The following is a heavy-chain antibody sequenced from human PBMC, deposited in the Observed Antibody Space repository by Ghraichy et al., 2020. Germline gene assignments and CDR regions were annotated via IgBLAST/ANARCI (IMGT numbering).Heavy chain of an antibody. Sequence: SETLSLTCAVYGGSFSGYYWSWIRQPPGKGLEWIGEINHSGSTNYNPSLKSRVTISVDTSKNQFSLKLSSVTAADTAVYYCARAPSSVYYYYYGMDVWGQGTTVTVSS. CDR3: ARAPSSVYYYYYGMDV. D-gene: IGHD3-22*01. CDR2: INHSGST. V-gene: IGHV4-34*01. J-gene: IGHJ6*02. CDR1: GGSFSGYY.